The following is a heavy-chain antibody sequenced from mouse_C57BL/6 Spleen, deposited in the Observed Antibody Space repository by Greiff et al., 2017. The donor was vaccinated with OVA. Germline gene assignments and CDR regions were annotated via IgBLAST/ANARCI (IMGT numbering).Heavy chain of an antibody. CDR3: ASHGSSSYYFDY. V-gene: IGHV1-22*01. CDR2: INPNNGGT. Sequence: EVQLQQSGPELVKPGASVKMSCKASGYTFTDYNMHWVKQSHGKSLEWIGYINPNNGGTSYNQKFKGKATLTVNKSSSTAYMELRSLTSEDSAVYYCASHGSSSYYFDYWGQGTTLTVSS. J-gene: IGHJ2*01. D-gene: IGHD1-1*01. CDR1: GYTFTDYN.